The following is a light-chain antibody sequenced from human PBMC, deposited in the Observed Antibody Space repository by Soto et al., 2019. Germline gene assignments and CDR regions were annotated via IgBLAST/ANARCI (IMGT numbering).Light chain of an antibody. J-gene: IGKJ5*01. Sequence: DIQMTQSPSSLSASEGDRVTITCRASQNINSHLNWYQQKPGKAPKLLIYGASNLQSGVPSRFSGSGSGTDYTLTISTLQAEDVETYYCKQSYSTPPITFGQGTRLAIK. V-gene: IGKV1-39*01. CDR1: QNINSH. CDR3: KQSYSTPPIT. CDR2: GAS.